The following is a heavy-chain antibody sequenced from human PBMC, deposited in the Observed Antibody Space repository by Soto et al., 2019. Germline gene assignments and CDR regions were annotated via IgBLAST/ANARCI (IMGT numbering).Heavy chain of an antibody. J-gene: IGHJ3*02. D-gene: IGHD3-22*01. CDR3: ATPTYYYDSSGYYSAHAFDI. CDR1: GFTFDDYA. CDR2: ISWNSGSI. Sequence: PGGSLRLSCAASGFTFDDYAMHWFRQAPGKGLEWVSGISWNSGSIGYADSVKGRFTISRDNAKNALYLQMNSLRAEDTALYYCATPTYYYDSSGYYSAHAFDIWGQGTMVTVSS. V-gene: IGHV3-9*01.